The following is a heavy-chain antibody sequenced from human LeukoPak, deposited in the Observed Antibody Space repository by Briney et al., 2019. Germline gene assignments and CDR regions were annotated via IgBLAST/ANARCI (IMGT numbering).Heavy chain of an antibody. Sequence: SETLSLTCSVSGYFISSGFYWGWIRQPPGKGLEWNGSIYYSGSTYYNPSLKSRVTISVDTSRNQFSLKLSSVTAADTAVYYRARTRYYYNSRSYGAPYYFDYWGQGTLVTVSS. J-gene: IGHJ4*02. D-gene: IGHD3-10*01. CDR1: GYFISSGFY. V-gene: IGHV4-38-2*02. CDR2: IYYSGST. CDR3: ARTRYYYNSRSYGAPYYFDY.